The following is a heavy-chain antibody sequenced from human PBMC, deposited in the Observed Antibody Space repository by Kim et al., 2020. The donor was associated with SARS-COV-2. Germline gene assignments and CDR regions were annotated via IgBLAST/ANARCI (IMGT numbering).Heavy chain of an antibody. CDR2: INAGNGNT. Sequence: ASVKVSCKASGYTFTSYAMHWVRQAPGQRLEWMGWINAGNGNTKYSQKFQGRVTITRDTSASTAYMELSSLRSEDTAVYYCARDSRVYGGLVAYWGQGTLVTVSS. D-gene: IGHD4-17*01. CDR1: GYTFTSYA. J-gene: IGHJ4*02. CDR3: ARDSRVYGGLVAY. V-gene: IGHV1-3*01.